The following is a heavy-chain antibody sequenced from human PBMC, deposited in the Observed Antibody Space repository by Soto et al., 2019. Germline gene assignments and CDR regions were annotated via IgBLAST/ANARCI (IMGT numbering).Heavy chain of an antibody. CDR3: ARVRCGSGWSRHYYYYYGMDV. J-gene: IGHJ6*02. CDR2: TYYRSKWYN. Sequence: PSQTLSLTCVISGDSVSSNSAAWNWIRQSPSRGLEWLGRTYYRSKWYNDYAVSVKSRITINPDTSKNQFSLQLNSVTPEDTAVYYCARVRCGSGWSRHYYYYYGMDVWGQGTTVTVSS. V-gene: IGHV6-1*01. CDR1: GDSVSSNSAA. D-gene: IGHD6-19*01.